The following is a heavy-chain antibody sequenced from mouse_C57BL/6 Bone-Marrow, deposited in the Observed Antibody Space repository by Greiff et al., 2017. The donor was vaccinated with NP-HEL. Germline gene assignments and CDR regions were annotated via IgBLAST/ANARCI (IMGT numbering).Heavy chain of an antibody. Sequence: QVQLQQSGAELARPGASVKLSCKASGYTFTSYGISWVKQRTGQGLEWIGEIYPRSGNTYYNEKFKGKATLTADKSSSTAYMELRSLTSEDSAVYFCARRYYSNSWFAYWGQGTLVTVSA. J-gene: IGHJ3*01. CDR3: ARRYYSNSWFAY. D-gene: IGHD2-5*01. CDR1: GYTFTSYG. V-gene: IGHV1-81*01. CDR2: IYPRSGNT.